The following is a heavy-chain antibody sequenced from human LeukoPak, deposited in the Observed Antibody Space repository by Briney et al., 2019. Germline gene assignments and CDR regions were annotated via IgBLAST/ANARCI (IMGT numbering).Heavy chain of an antibody. D-gene: IGHD1-26*01. CDR1: GGSIDSNHW. V-gene: IGHV4-4*02. Sequence: SGTLSLTCAVSGGSIDSNHWWNWVRQPPGKGLEWIGEISHSGSANYNPSLKSRVTMSVDKSKSQFSLKLTSLTAADTAVYYCASYSAFALKAFDYWGQGTLVTVSS. J-gene: IGHJ4*02. CDR3: ASYSAFALKAFDY. CDR2: ISHSGSA.